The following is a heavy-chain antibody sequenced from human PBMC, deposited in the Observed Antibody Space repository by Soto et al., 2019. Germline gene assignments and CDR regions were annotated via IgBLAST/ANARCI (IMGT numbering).Heavy chain of an antibody. J-gene: IGHJ4*02. V-gene: IGHV1-69*02. D-gene: IGHD4-17*01. CDR2: IIPILGIA. Sequence: QVQLVQSGAEVKKPGSSVKVSCKASGGTFSSYTISWVRQAPGQGLEWMGRIIPILGIANYAQKFQGRVTITADKSTSTAYMELSSLRSEDTAVYYCSRTADGYGGAYWGQGTLVTVSS. CDR3: SRTADGYGGAY. CDR1: GGTFSSYT.